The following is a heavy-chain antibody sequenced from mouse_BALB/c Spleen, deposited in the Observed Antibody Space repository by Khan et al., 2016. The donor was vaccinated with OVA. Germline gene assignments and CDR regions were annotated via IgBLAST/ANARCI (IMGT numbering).Heavy chain of an antibody. Sequence: EVQLQESGPGLVKPSQSLSLTCTVTGYSITSDYAWNWIRQFPGNKLEWMGYITYSGSTCYTPTLKSRFSITQYTSKNQFCLQLNSLTTEDTATYYCARGRAYWGQGTLVTVSA. CDR1: GYSITSDYA. J-gene: IGHJ3*01. CDR2: ITYSGST. CDR3: ARGRAY. D-gene: IGHD3-3*01. V-gene: IGHV3-2*02.